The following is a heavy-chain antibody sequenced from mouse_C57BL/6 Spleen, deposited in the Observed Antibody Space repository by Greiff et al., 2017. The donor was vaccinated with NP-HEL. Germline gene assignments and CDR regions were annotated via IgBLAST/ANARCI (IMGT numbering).Heavy chain of an antibody. V-gene: IGHV1-69*01. CDR1: GYTFTSYW. J-gene: IGHJ4*01. CDR2: IDPSDSYT. Sequence: VQLQQPGAELVMPGASVKLSCKASGYTFTSYWMHWVKQRPGQGLEWIGEIDPSDSYTNYNQKFKGKSTLTVDKSSSTAYMQLSSLTSEDSAVYYCARGEGLRRPHYYAMDYWGQGTSVTVSS. CDR3: ARGEGLRRPHYYAMDY. D-gene: IGHD2-4*01.